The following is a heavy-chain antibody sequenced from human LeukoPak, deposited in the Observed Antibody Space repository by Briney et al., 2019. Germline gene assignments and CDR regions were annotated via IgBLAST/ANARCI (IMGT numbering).Heavy chain of an antibody. CDR3: ARDVGATPGYFDY. D-gene: IGHD1-26*01. V-gene: IGHV4-59*01. Sequence: SATLSLTCAVSGGSISSYYWSWIRQPPGKGLEWIGYIYYSGSTNYNPSLKSRVTISVDTSKNQFSLKLSSVTAADTAVYYCARDVGATPGYFDYWGQGTLVTVSS. CDR2: IYYSGST. CDR1: GGSISSYY. J-gene: IGHJ4*02.